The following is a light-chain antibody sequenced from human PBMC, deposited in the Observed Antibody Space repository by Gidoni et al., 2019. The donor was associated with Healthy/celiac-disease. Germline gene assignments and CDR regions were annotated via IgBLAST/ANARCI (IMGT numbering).Light chain of an antibody. J-gene: IGLJ3*02. Sequence: SYELTQPLSVSVARGQTARITCGGNNIGSKNVHWYQQKPGQAPVLVIYRDSNRPSGIPERFSGSNSGNTATLTISRAQAGDEADYYCQVWDSSTVPVFGGGTKLTVL. CDR1: NIGSKN. CDR3: QVWDSSTVPV. CDR2: RDS. V-gene: IGLV3-9*01.